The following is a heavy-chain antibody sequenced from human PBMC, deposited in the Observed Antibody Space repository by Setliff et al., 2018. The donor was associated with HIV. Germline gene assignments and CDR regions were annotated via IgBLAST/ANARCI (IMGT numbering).Heavy chain of an antibody. CDR3: ARDLRGDSVPATAAKSFDI. J-gene: IGHJ3*02. CDR1: GGSFRGYY. Sequence: PSETLSLTCAVYGGSFRGYYWSWIRQPPGKGLEWIGEINDSGTTNNNPSLKRRVAMSVDTSKNQFSLKLSSVTAADTAVYYCARDLRGDSVPATAAKSFDIWCQGTLVTVSS. V-gene: IGHV4-34*01. CDR2: INDSGTT. D-gene: IGHD2-21*02.